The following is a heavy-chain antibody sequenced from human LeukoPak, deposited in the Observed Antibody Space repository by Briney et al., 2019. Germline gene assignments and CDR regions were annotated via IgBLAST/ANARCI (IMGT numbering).Heavy chain of an antibody. J-gene: IGHJ4*02. CDR2: ISFDGSNK. V-gene: IGHV3-30*03. Sequence: GGSLRLSCAASVFTFSSNGMHWVRQAPGKGLEWVAVISFDGSNKYYADSVRGRFTVSRDNSKDTLYLQMNSLRAEDTAVYYCGKAEIGAVAGLLDYWGQGILVTVSS. CDR1: VFTFSSNG. CDR3: GKAEIGAVAGLLDY. D-gene: IGHD6-19*01.